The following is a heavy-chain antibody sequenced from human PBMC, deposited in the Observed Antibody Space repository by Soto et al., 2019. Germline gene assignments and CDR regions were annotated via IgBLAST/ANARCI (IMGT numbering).Heavy chain of an antibody. V-gene: IGHV4-30-2*01. CDR3: PRVPDY. Sequence: SETLSLTCAVSGGSISSGGYSWSWIRQPPGKGLEWIGYIYHSGSTYYNPSLKSRVTISVDRSKNQFSLKLSSVTAAVTAVYYCPRVPDYWGQGTLVTVSS. J-gene: IGHJ4*02. CDR2: IYHSGST. CDR1: GGSISSGGYS.